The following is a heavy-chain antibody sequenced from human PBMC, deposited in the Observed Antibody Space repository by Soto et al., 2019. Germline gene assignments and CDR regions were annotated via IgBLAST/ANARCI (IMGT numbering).Heavy chain of an antibody. J-gene: IGHJ4*02. CDR3: ARDPCTNGVCYIGA. Sequence: SVKVSCKASGGTFSGYAISWVRQAPGQGLEWMGGIIPIFGTANYAQKFQGRVTITADESTSTAYMELSSLRSEDTAVYYCARDPCTNGVCYIGAWGQGTLVTVSS. CDR1: GGTFSGYA. CDR2: IIPIFGTA. D-gene: IGHD2-8*01. V-gene: IGHV1-69*13.